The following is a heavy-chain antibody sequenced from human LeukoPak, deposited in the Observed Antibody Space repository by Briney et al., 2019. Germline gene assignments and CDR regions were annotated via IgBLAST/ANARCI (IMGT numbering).Heavy chain of an antibody. CDR1: GDSISRSY. CDR2: IYHSGST. J-gene: IGHJ4*02. CDR3: ASTVTTAYFDY. Sequence: SETLSLTCTVSGDSISRSYWGWIRQPPGKGLEWIGYIYHSGSTNYNPSLKSRVTILADTSKNQFSLKLSSVTAADTAVYYCASTVTTAYFDYWGQGTLVTVSS. D-gene: IGHD4-11*01. V-gene: IGHV4-59*08.